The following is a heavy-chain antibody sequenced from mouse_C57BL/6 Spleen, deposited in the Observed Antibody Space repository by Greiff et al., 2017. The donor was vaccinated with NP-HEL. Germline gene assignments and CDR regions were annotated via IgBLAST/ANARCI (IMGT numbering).Heavy chain of an antibody. CDR3: ARRGNYEGNAMDY. J-gene: IGHJ4*01. V-gene: IGHV1-69*01. CDR2: IDPSDSYT. Sequence: VQLQQPGAELVMPGASVKLSCKASGYTFTSYWMHWVKQRPGQGLEWIGEIDPSDSYTNYNQKFMCKSTLTVDQYSSTAYMQLSSLTSEDSAVYYCARRGNYEGNAMDYWGQGTSVTVSS. CDR1: GYTFTSYW. D-gene: IGHD2-1*01.